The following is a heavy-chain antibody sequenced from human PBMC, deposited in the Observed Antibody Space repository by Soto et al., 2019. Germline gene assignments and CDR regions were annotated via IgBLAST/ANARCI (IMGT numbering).Heavy chain of an antibody. CDR1: GGSFSGYY. V-gene: IGHV4-34*01. J-gene: IGHJ4*02. Sequence: PSETLSLTCAVYGGSFSGYYWSWIRQPPGKGLEWIGEINHSGSTNYNPSLKSRVTISVDTSKNQFSLKLSSVTAADTAVYYCARVRLRRIAASRENFDYWGQGTLVTVSS. D-gene: IGHD6-6*01. CDR3: ARVRLRRIAASRENFDY. CDR2: INHSGST.